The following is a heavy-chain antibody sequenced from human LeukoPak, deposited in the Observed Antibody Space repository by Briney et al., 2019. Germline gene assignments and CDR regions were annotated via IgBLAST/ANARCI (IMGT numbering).Heavy chain of an antibody. J-gene: IGHJ6*04. CDR1: GGSFSGYY. D-gene: IGHD3-10*01. CDR2: INHSGST. Sequence: SETLSLTCAVYGGSFSGYYWSWIRQPPGKGLEWIGEINHSGSTNYNPSLKSRVTISVDTSKNQFSLKLSSVTAADTAVYYCARAAYGWFGERPGSYYYYYGMDVWGKGTTVTVSS. V-gene: IGHV4-34*01. CDR3: ARAAYGWFGERPGSYYYYYGMDV.